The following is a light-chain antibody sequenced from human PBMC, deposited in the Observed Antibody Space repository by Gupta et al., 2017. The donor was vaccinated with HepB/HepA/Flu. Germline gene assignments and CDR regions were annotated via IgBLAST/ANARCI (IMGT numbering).Light chain of an antibody. J-gene: IGKJ1*01. CDR3: KQYDSTPRT. CDR2: WAS. Sequence: DLVMTQSPDSLAVSLGERATINCKSSQSVLYSSNNKNYLAWYQQKPGQPPKLLIYWASTRESGVPDRFSGSGSGTDFTLTISSLQAEDVAVYYCKQYDSTPRTFGQGTKVEIK. CDR1: QSVLYSSNNKNY. V-gene: IGKV4-1*01.